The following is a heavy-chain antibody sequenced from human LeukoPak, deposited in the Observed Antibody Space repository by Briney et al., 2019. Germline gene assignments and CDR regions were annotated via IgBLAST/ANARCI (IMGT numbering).Heavy chain of an antibody. CDR1: GFTFSDYS. CDR3: ARGGSYGGYHSY. J-gene: IGHJ4*02. CDR2: IRTSGSPI. D-gene: IGHD4-23*01. V-gene: IGHV3-48*04. Sequence: PGGSLRLSCAASGFTFSDYSMNWVRQAPGKGLEWVSYIRTSGSPIYYADSVKGRFTISRDNAKNSLYLQMNSLRAEDTALYYCARGGSYGGYHSYWGQGTLVTVSS.